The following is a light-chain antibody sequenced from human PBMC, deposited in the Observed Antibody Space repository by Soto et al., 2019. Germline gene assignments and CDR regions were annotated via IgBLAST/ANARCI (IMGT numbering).Light chain of an antibody. Sequence: DIQMTQYTSTLSASVGDRVTITCRASQSISSWLAWYQQKPGKAPKLLIYKASSLESGVPSRFSGSGSGTEFTLTISSLQPDDFATYYCQQYNSWWTSGHGSKADIK. CDR3: QQYNSWWT. CDR1: QSISSW. CDR2: KAS. J-gene: IGKJ1*01. V-gene: IGKV1-5*03.